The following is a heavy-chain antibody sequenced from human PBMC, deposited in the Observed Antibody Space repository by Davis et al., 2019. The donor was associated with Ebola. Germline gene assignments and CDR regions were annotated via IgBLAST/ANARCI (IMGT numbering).Heavy chain of an antibody. Sequence: GESLKISCAASGFIFSSYWMSWVRQAPGKGLEWVANIKQDGSEKYYVDSVKGRFTISRDNAKNSLYLQMNSLRAEDTAVYYCAKDHDYGDYAFDYWGQGTLVAVSS. D-gene: IGHD4-17*01. V-gene: IGHV3-7*01. CDR3: AKDHDYGDYAFDY. CDR2: IKQDGSEK. CDR1: GFIFSSYW. J-gene: IGHJ4*02.